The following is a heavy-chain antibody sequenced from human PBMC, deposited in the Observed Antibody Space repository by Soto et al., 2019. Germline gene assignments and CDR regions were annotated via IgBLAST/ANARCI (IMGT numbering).Heavy chain of an antibody. CDR1: GYTFSSYG. Sequence: QVQLVQSGAEVKKPGASVKVSCKASGYTFSSYGISWVRQAPGQGLEWMGWISAYNGNTNYAQKLQDRVTMTTDTSTSTAYMELRSLRSDDAAVYYCARDGVYGSGSYGYYGMDVWGQGTTVTVSS. J-gene: IGHJ6*02. CDR3: ARDGVYGSGSYGYYGMDV. V-gene: IGHV1-18*04. D-gene: IGHD3-10*01. CDR2: ISAYNGNT.